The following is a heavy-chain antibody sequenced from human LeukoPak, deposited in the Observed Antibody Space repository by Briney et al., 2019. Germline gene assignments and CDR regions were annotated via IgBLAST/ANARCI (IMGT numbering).Heavy chain of an antibody. CDR3: AKCLGPTETQFDY. J-gene: IGHJ4*02. CDR1: GFTFNTYA. Sequence: GGSLRLSCAASGFTFNTYAMSWVRQAPGKGLEWVSGINGGGTTYYADSVKGRFTISRDTSKNTLYLQMNSLRDEDTAIYYCAKCLGPTETQFDYWGQGTLVTVSS. V-gene: IGHV3-23*01. D-gene: IGHD1-26*01. CDR2: INGGGTT.